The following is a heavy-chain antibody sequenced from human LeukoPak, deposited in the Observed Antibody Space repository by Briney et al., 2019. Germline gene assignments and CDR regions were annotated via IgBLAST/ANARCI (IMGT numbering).Heavy chain of an antibody. D-gene: IGHD6-13*01. V-gene: IGHV3-21*01. Sequence: PGGSLRLSCAASGFTFSSYSTNWVRQAAGKGLEWVSSISSSSSYIYYADSVKGRFTISRDNAKNSLYLQMNSLRAEDTAVYDSARVRYSSRYFDYWGQGPLVTVSS. CDR3: ARVRYSSRYFDY. CDR2: ISSSSSYI. CDR1: GFTFSSYS. J-gene: IGHJ4*02.